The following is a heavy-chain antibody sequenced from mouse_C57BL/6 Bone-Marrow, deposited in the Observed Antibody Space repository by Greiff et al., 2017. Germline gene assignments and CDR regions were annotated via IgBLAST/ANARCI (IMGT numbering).Heavy chain of an antibody. V-gene: IGHV1-76*01. CDR3: ARSVLTWFAY. Sequence: QVQLQQSGAELVRPGASVKLSCKASGYTFTDYYINWVKQRPGQGLEWIARIYPGSGNTYYNEKFKGKATLTAEKSSSTAYMQLSSLTSDDSAVXVCARSVLTWFAYWGQGTLVTVSA. J-gene: IGHJ3*01. CDR1: GYTFTDYY. CDR2: IYPGSGNT.